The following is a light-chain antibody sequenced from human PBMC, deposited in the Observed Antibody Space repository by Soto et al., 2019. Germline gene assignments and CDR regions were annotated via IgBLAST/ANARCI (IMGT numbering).Light chain of an antibody. CDR2: KAS. CDR1: ESITSW. Sequence: DIQMTQSPSTLSASVGDRVTITCRASESITSWLAWYQHKPGKAPKLLIYKASSLETGVPSRFSGNGSGTEFTLTISSLQPEDFATYYCQQYNSFSWTFGQGTQVQIK. J-gene: IGKJ1*01. V-gene: IGKV1-5*03. CDR3: QQYNSFSWT.